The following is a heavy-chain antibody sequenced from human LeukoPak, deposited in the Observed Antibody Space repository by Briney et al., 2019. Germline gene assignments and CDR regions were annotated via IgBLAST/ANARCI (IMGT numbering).Heavy chain of an antibody. J-gene: IGHJ4*02. CDR3: ASDYVVVVAAFNY. CDR2: IYYSGST. CDR1: GGSISSYY. Sequence: SETLSLTCTVSGGSISSYYWSWIRQPPGKGLEWIGYIYYSGSTYYNPSLKSRVTISVDTSKNQFSLELSSVTAADTAVYYCASDYVVVVAAFNYWGQGTLVTVSS. D-gene: IGHD2-15*01. V-gene: IGHV4-59*12.